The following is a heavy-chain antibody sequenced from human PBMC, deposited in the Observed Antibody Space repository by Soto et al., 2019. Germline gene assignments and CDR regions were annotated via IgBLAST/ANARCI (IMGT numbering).Heavy chain of an antibody. CDR3: AGYSSSMGIHY. CDR2: IDPSDSQT. J-gene: IGHJ4*02. D-gene: IGHD6-6*01. V-gene: IGHV5-10-1*01. CDR1: GYSLAGYW. Sequence: LGESLKISCKGSGYSLAGYWITWVRQKPGKGLEWMGRIDPSDSQTYYSPSFQGHVTISADKSISTAYLQWSSLKASDTAMYYCAGYSSSMGIHYWGQGTLVTVSS.